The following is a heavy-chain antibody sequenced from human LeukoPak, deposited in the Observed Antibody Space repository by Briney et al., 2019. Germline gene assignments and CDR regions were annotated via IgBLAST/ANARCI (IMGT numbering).Heavy chain of an antibody. Sequence: SETLSLTCTVSDGSITSYYWSWIRQHPGKGLEWIGYISDSGSTNYNPSLKSRVTISVDVSKNQFSLKLRSVTAADTAMYYCARQLSGYDFVAWFDPWGQGTLVTVS. CDR2: ISDSGST. D-gene: IGHD5-12*01. CDR1: DGSITSYY. J-gene: IGHJ5*02. V-gene: IGHV4-59*08. CDR3: ARQLSGYDFVAWFDP.